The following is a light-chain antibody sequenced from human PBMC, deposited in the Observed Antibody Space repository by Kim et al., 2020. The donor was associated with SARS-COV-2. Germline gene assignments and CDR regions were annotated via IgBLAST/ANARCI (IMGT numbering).Light chain of an antibody. V-gene: IGLV4-69*01. CDR2: LNSAGSH. CDR1: GGHSSYV. J-gene: IGLJ3*02. CDR3: QTWDTGIRV. Sequence: ASVKLPSPLGGGHSSYVIAWHQHQPGKGPRYLMNLNSAGSHIKGDGIPDRFSGSGSGAGRYLTISGLQYEDEADYYCQTWDTGIRVFGGGTQLTDL.